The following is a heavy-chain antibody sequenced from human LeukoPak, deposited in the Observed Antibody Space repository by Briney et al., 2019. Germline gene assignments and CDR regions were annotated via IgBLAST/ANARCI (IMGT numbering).Heavy chain of an antibody. CDR2: ISWNSGSI. CDR3: AKGGPTVPTLPFDY. J-gene: IGHJ4*02. CDR1: GFTFDDYA. Sequence: PGGSLRLSCVASGFTFDDYAMHWVRQAPGKGLEWVSGISWNSGSIGYADSVKGRFTISRDNAKNSLYLQMNSLRAEDMALYYCAKGGPTVPTLPFDYWGQGTLVTVSS. V-gene: IGHV3-9*03. D-gene: IGHD4/OR15-4a*01.